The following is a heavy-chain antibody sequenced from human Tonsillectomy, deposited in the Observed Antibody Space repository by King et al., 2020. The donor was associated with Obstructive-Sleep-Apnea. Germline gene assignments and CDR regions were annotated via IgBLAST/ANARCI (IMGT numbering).Heavy chain of an antibody. CDR3: ARSGLTVAVSVYFDY. Sequence: VQLVESGGGLVQPGGSLRLSCAASGFTVSSEYMNWVRQAPGKGLEWVSLMYSGGRTFYADSVKGRFTISRDTSKNTVHLQMNSLRTEDTAVYFCARSGLTVAVSVYFDYWGQGALVTVSS. D-gene: IGHD6-19*01. J-gene: IGHJ4*02. CDR2: MYSGGRT. V-gene: IGHV3-53*04. CDR1: GFTVSSEY.